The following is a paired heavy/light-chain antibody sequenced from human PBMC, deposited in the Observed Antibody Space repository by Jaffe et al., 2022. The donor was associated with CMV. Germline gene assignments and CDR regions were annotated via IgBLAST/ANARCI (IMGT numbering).Light chain of an antibody. CDR3: QQSYSSPPT. CDR1: QSITSY. CDR2: AAS. V-gene: IGKV1-39*01. J-gene: IGKJ1*01. Sequence: DIQMTQSPSSLSASVGDRVTISCRASQSITSYLNWYQQKPGKAPKLLMYAASNLQSGVSSRFSGSGSGTDFTLTISTLQPEDFGTYYCQQSYSSPPTFGQGTRVEFK.
Heavy chain of an antibody. CDR1: GFSFSSYA. CDR3: AKGGVVVTSGDFDY. D-gene: IGHD2-15*01. CDR2: ISGSGGST. J-gene: IGHJ4*02. Sequence: EVQLVESGGGLVQPGESLRLSCAASGFSFSSYAMNWVRQAPGKGLEWVSGISGSGGSTNYADSVKGRFTISRDNSKNTLYMQMNSLRAEDTAVYYCAKGGVVVTSGDFDYWGQGTLVTVSS. V-gene: IGHV3-23*04.